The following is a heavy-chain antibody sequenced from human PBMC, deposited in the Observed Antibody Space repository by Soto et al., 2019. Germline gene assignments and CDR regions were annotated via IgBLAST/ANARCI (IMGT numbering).Heavy chain of an antibody. CDR3: AKKSLARWERRGNDYFDY. Sequence: QVQLVESGGGVVQPGRSLRLSCAASGFTFSSYGMHWVRQAPGKGLEWVAVISYDGSNKYYADSVKGRFTISRDNSKNTLYLQMNSLRAEDTAVYYCAKKSLARWERRGNDYFDYWGQGTLVTVSS. CDR1: GFTFSSYG. J-gene: IGHJ4*02. V-gene: IGHV3-30*18. CDR2: ISYDGSNK. D-gene: IGHD1-26*01.